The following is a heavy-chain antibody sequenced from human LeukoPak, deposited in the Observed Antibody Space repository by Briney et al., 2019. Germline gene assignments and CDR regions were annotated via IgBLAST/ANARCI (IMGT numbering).Heavy chain of an antibody. CDR3: AKGALPTVANVDAFDI. J-gene: IGHJ3*02. CDR1: GFTFSSYG. V-gene: IGHV3-30*18. CDR2: ISYDGSNK. Sequence: PGGSLRLSCAASGFTFSSYGMHWVRQAPGKGLEWVAVISYDGSNKYYADSVKGRFTISRDNSKNTLYLQMNSLRAEDTAVYYCAKGALPTVANVDAFDIWGQGTMVTVSS. D-gene: IGHD4-17*01.